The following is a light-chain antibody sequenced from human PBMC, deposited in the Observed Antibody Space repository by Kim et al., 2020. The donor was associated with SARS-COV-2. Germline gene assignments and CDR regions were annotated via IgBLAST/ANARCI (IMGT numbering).Light chain of an antibody. CDR3: QQFNSYSYT. Sequence: AIQLTQSPSSLSASVGDRVTITCRASQGISSALAWYQQRPGKAPKLLIYDASSLESGVPSRFSGSGSGTDFTLTINSLPPEDFATYYCQQFNSYSYTFGQGTKLEI. CDR1: QGISSA. V-gene: IGKV1-13*02. J-gene: IGKJ2*01. CDR2: DAS.